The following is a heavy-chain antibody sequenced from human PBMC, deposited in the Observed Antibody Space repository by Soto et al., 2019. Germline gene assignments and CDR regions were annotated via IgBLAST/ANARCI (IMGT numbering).Heavy chain of an antibody. V-gene: IGHV3-21*01. D-gene: IGHD2-15*01. CDR2: ISSSSSYI. Sequence: GVYLRLSCAASGFTFSSYSMNWVRQAPGKGLEWVSSISSSSSYIYYADSVKGRVTISRDNAKNSLYLQMNSLRAEDTAVYYWARDPAVAANRNFDNWGQGTMGTVS. J-gene: IGHJ4*02. CDR1: GFTFSSYS. CDR3: ARDPAVAANRNFDN.